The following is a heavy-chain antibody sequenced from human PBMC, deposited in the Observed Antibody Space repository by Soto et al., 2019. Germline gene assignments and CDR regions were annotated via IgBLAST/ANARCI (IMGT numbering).Heavy chain of an antibody. J-gene: IGHJ6*01. CDR1: GDTFTGYG. D-gene: IGHD4-17*01. CDR2: ISAYNGNT. CDR3: ATCEDYGGSYYYSGMDV. Sequence: GSSVKVSCKASGDTFTGYGISSVRQAPGGGVEWMGWISAYNGNTNYAQKLQGRVTMTTDTSTSTAYMELRSLRSDDTAVYYCATCEDYGGSYYYSGMDVWGQGTTVPDSS. V-gene: IGHV1-18*04.